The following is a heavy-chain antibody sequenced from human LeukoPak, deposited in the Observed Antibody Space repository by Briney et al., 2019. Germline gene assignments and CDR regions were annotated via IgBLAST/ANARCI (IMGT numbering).Heavy chain of an antibody. CDR1: GYSISSGYY. V-gene: IGHV4-38-2*02. J-gene: IGHJ4*02. CDR2: IYHSGST. CDR3: ARVVGSTLYFDC. Sequence: SETLSLTCTVSGYSISSGYYWGWIRQPPGKGLEWIGNIYHSGSTYYKPSLKSRVTISVDTSKNQFSLKLTSVTAADTAVYYCARVVGSTLYFDCWGQGTLVTVSS. D-gene: IGHD2-15*01.